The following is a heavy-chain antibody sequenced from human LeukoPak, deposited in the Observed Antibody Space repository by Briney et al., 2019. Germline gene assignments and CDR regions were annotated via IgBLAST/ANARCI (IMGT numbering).Heavy chain of an antibody. Sequence: GGSLRLSXAASGFTSSSYWMSWVRQAPGKGLEWVANIKQDGSEKYYVDSVKGRFTISRDNAKNSLYLQMNSLRAEDTAVYYCARALEVLRYFDWLFPFDYWGQGTLVTVSS. J-gene: IGHJ4*02. D-gene: IGHD3-9*01. CDR2: IKQDGSEK. V-gene: IGHV3-7*01. CDR3: ARALEVLRYFDWLFPFDY. CDR1: GFTSSSYW.